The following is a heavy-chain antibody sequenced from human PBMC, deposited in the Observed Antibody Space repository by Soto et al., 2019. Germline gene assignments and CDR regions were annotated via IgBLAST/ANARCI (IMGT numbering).Heavy chain of an antibody. V-gene: IGHV3-74*01. CDR2: IYNDGTYS. CDR3: TRGPRPISTGTGAY. D-gene: IGHD3-10*01. CDR1: GFIFKMYW. Sequence: GESLRLSCAASGFIFKMYWMHWVRQSPGKGLVWISRIYNDGTYSDYADSVRGRFTISRDNVNDTLYLQMNNLRAEDSGLYYCTRGPRPISTGTGAYWGQGTQVTVSS. J-gene: IGHJ4*02.